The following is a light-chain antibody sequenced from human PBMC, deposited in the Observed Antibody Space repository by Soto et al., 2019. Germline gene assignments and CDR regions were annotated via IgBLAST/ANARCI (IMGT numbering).Light chain of an antibody. Sequence: EIVLTQSPGTLSLSPGERATLSCRASQSVSSSYLAWYQQKPGQAPRLLIYGASSRATGIPHRFSGSGSETDFTLTISGLEPADFAVYYCQQYGSSPWTFGQGTKVESK. V-gene: IGKV3-20*01. CDR3: QQYGSSPWT. J-gene: IGKJ1*01. CDR2: GAS. CDR1: QSVSSSY.